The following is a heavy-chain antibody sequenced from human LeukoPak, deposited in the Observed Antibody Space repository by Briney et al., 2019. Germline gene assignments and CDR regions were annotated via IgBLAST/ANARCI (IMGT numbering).Heavy chain of an antibody. J-gene: IGHJ4*02. V-gene: IGHV4-31*03. CDR3: ARGAYGAANLDY. Sequence: SQTLSLTCTVSGGSVSNTVYYWSWVRQHPGMGLEWIGYIHYSGSPYDNPSLRSRLTMSVDTSKNQFSLKLSSVTAADTAVYYCARGAYGAANLDYWGQGTLVTVSS. CDR1: GGSVSNTVYY. D-gene: IGHD4-17*01. CDR2: IHYSGSP.